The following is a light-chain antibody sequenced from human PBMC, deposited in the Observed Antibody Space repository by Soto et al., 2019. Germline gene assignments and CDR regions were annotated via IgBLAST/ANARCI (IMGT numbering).Light chain of an antibody. V-gene: IGKV3-20*01. CDR1: RSVSSNY. J-gene: IGKJ5*01. Sequence: TQSPGTLSLSPGERATLSCRASRSVSSNYLAWYQQIPGQAPRLLIYGVSSRAAGIPDRFSGSGSGTDFTLTINRLEPEDFAVYYCQQYHNTPITFGQGTRLEIK. CDR3: QQYHNTPIT. CDR2: GVS.